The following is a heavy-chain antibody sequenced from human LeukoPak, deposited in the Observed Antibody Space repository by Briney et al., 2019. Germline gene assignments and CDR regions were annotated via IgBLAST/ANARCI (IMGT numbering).Heavy chain of an antibody. V-gene: IGHV3-23*01. Sequence: SGGSLRLSCAASGFTFTNYAMNWVRQAPEKGLEWVSTIHGGGDVTYYADSVEGRFTISRDNSRNTLYLQMNSLRAEDTAVYYCAKGSFMGYQLLSDYYYYMDVWGKGTTVTVSS. CDR2: IHGGGDVT. D-gene: IGHD2-2*01. CDR3: AKGSFMGYQLLSDYYYYMDV. CDR1: GFTFTNYA. J-gene: IGHJ6*03.